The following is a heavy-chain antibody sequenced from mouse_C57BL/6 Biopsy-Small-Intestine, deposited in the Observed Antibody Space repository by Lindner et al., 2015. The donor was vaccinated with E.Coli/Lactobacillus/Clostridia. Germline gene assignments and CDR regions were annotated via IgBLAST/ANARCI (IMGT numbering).Heavy chain of an antibody. J-gene: IGHJ2*01. CDR1: GFTFSDYG. V-gene: IGHV5-17*01. D-gene: IGHD1-1*01. CDR2: ISSGSSTI. Sequence: VQLQESGGGLVKPGGSLKLSCAVSGFTFSDYGMHWVRQAPGKGLEWVAYISSGSSTIYYADTVKGRFTISRDNAKNTLFLQMTSLRSEDTAMYYCASRSSRFDYWGQGTTLTVSS. CDR3: ASRSSRFDY.